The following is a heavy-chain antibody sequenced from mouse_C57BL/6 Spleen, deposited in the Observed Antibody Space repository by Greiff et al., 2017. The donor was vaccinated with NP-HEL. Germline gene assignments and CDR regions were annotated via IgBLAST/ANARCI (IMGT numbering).Heavy chain of an antibody. CDR1: GFSLTSYG. V-gene: IGHV2-2*01. Sequence: QVQLQQSGPGLVQPSQSLSITCTVSGFSLTSYGVHWVRQSPGKGLEWLGVIWSGGSTDYNAAVITRLSISKDNSKSQVFFKMNSLQADDTAIYYCARNLRYAMDYWGQGTSVTVSS. J-gene: IGHJ4*01. CDR3: ARNLRYAMDY. CDR2: IWSGGST.